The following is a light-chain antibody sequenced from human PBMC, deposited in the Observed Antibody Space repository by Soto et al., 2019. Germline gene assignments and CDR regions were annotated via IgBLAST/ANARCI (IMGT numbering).Light chain of an antibody. J-gene: IGKJ4*01. V-gene: IGKV3-11*01. CDR2: DAS. CDR3: QQRSNWPPVT. Sequence: DIMLIQSPSTLSSSPGERATLSCRASQSINRHLAWYRQKPGQAPRLLIYDASNRATGIPARFSGSGSGTDFTLTISSLEPEDFGVYYCQQRSNWPPVTFGGGTKVDI. CDR1: QSINRH.